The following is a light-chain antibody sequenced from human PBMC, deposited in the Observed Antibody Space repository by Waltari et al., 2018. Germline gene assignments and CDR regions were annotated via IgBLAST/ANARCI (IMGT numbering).Light chain of an antibody. CDR2: EVT. CDR3: SSYAHNNHFV. Sequence: QSVLTQPPSATGSPGQSVTISCTGTNSDVGAYNYVSWYQQHPGKVPKLLIYEVTKRPSGVPERFSGPKSGNTASLTVSGLQADDEADYYCSSYAHNNHFVFGTGTKVTVL. V-gene: IGLV2-8*01. CDR1: NSDVGAYNY. J-gene: IGLJ1*01.